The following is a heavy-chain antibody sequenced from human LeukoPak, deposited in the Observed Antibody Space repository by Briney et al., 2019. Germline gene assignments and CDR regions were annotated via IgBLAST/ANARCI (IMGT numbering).Heavy chain of an antibody. CDR2: INPNSGGT. D-gene: IGHD2-15*01. CDR1: GYTFTGYY. V-gene: IGHV1-2*02. CDR3: ARDQPKPYCSGGSCHSKPPWFDP. Sequence: ASVKVSCKASGYTFTGYYMHWVRQAPGQGLEWMGWINPNSGGTNYAQKFQGRVTMTRDTSISTAYMELSRLRSDDTAVYYCARDQPKPYCSGGSCHSKPPWFDPWGQGTLVTVSS. J-gene: IGHJ5*02.